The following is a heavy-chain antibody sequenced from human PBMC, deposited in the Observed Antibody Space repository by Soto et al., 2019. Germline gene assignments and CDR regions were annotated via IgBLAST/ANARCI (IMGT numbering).Heavy chain of an antibody. V-gene: IGHV3-23*01. CDR3: ARRPDAFDI. CDR2: ISGDGLST. CDR1: GSTFTDFT. J-gene: IGHJ3*02. Sequence: EVQLLESGGGLVQPGGSLRLSCAGSGSTFTDFTMTWVRQAPGKGLEWVSAISGDGLSTYYAGSVKGRFPISRDNSKTTLYLQMNSLRAEDTAVYYCARRPDAFDIWGRGTMVTVSS.